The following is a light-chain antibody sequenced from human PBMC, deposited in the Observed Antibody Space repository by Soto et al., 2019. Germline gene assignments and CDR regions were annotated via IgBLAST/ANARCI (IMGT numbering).Light chain of an antibody. CDR2: AAS. Sequence: AIPMTQSPSSLSASVGARVTITCRASQGIRNDLGWYQQKPGKAPKLLLYAASSLQSGVPSRFSGSGSGTDFTLTISRLQPEDFATYYCLQYYNYPWTFGQGTKVELK. CDR3: LQYYNYPWT. J-gene: IGKJ1*01. V-gene: IGKV1-6*01. CDR1: QGIRND.